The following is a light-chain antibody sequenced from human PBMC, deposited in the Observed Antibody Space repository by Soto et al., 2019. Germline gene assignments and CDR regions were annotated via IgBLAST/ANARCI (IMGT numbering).Light chain of an antibody. CDR3: QQRYTWPS. CDR1: QSVSNS. CDR2: DAS. V-gene: IGKV3-11*01. J-gene: IGKJ3*01. Sequence: ETVLTQSPATLSLSPGERAILSCRASQSVSNSLAWYQQKPGQAPRLLIYDASNRATGVPVRFSGSGSGTDFTLTIISLEPEDFAVYYCQQRYTWPSFGPGTKVDIK.